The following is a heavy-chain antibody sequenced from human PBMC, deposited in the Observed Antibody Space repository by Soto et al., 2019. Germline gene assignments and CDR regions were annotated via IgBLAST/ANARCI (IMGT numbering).Heavy chain of an antibody. V-gene: IGHV1-69*01. CDR3: ARDPGFGGRYPGRSWFDP. D-gene: IGHD1-26*01. Sequence: QVQLVQSGAEVKKPGSSVKVSCKASGGTFSSYAISWVRQAPGQGLEWMGGIIPIFGTANYAQKFQGRVTITADESTSTAYMELSILRSEDTAVYYCARDPGFGGRYPGRSWFDPWGQGTLVTVSS. CDR1: GGTFSSYA. J-gene: IGHJ5*02. CDR2: IIPIFGTA.